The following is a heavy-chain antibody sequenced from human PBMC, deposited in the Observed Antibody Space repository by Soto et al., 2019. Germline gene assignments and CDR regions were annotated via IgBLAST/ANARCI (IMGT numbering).Heavy chain of an antibody. J-gene: IGHJ4*02. Sequence: SETLSLTCTVSGGAISSGGYYWSWIRHHPGKGLEWIGYIYYSGSTYYNPSLKSRVTISVDTSKNQFSLKLSSVTAADTAVYYCTRVMPSSPFGRFYYFDYWGQGTLVTVSS. CDR3: TRVMPSSPFGRFYYFDY. V-gene: IGHV4-31*03. D-gene: IGHD3-10*01. CDR1: GGAISSGGYY. CDR2: IYYSGST.